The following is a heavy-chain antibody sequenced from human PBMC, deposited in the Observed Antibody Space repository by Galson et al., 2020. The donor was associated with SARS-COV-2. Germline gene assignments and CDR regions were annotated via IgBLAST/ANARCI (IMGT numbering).Heavy chain of an antibody. CDR2: IYYSGST. CDR3: ARHDYSSGWNDAFDI. J-gene: IGHJ3*02. D-gene: IGHD6-19*01. Sequence: SETLSLTCTVSGGSISSSSYYWGWIRQPPGKGLEWIGSIYYSGSTYYNPSLKSRVTISVDTSKNQFSLKLSSVTAADTAVYYCARHDYSSGWNDAFDIWGQGTMVTVSS. V-gene: IGHV4-39*01. CDR1: GGSISSSSYY.